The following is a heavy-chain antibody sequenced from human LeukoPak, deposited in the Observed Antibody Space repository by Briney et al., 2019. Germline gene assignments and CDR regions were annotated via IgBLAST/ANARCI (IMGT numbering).Heavy chain of an antibody. CDR3: ASRTYRV. CDR2: IYYSGAT. J-gene: IGHJ4*02. CDR1: GGSISGSTYY. D-gene: IGHD1-26*01. V-gene: IGHV4-39*01. Sequence: PSETLSLTCTVSGGSISGSTYYWGWIRQPPGKGLEWIVSIYYSGATYYNPSLKSRVTVSVDTSKNQFSLKLRSVTAADTAVYYCASRTYRVWGQGTLVTVSS.